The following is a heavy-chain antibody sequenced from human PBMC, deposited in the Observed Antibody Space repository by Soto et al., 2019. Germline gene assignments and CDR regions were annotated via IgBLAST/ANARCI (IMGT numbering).Heavy chain of an antibody. V-gene: IGHV1-18*01. CDR1: GYASTSYG. D-gene: IGHD1-26*01. Sequence: QVQLVQSGAEVKKPGASVKVSCKASGYASTSYGISWVRHAPGQGLEWMGWISAYNGSTNYGQKLQGRVTMTTDTSTSSAYLELRSLRSDDTAVYYCARASGSAYWFDPWGQGTLVTVSS. J-gene: IGHJ5*02. CDR3: ARASGSAYWFDP. CDR2: ISAYNGST.